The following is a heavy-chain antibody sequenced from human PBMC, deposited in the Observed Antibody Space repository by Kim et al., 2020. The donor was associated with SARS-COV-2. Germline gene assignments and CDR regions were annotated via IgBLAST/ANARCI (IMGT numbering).Heavy chain of an antibody. CDR3: AKDLGEYTVSWFDP. CDR2: ISYDGSNK. V-gene: IGHV3-30*18. J-gene: IGHJ5*02. D-gene: IGHD3-16*01. Sequence: GGSLRLSCAASGFTFSSYGMHWVRQAPGKGLEWVAVISYDGSNKYYADSVKGRFTISRDNSKNTLYLQMNSLRAEDTAVYYCAKDLGEYTVSWFDPWGQG. CDR1: GFTFSSYG.